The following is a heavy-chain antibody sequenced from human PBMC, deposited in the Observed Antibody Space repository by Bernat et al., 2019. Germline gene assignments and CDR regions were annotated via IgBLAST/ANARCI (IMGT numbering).Heavy chain of an antibody. CDR3: AGDPADSLTRNWFDP. J-gene: IGHJ5*02. V-gene: IGHV3-21*05. Sequence: EMQLVESGGGLVKPGGSLRLSCTASGFTFSDFSMNWVRQAPGKGLEWLSYISRISSHIYYADSVKGRFTISRDNAKSTLYLHMNSLRADETAVYYCAGDPADSLTRNWFDPWGQGTLVTVSS. CDR1: GFTFSDFS. CDR2: ISRISSHI. D-gene: IGHD4-4*01.